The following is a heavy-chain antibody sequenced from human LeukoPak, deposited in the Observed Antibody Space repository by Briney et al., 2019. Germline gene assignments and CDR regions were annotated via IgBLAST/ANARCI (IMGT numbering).Heavy chain of an antibody. CDR1: GFTFSSYG. D-gene: IGHD3-22*01. V-gene: IGHV3-30*02. CDR2: IRYDGSNK. CDR3: ARGAVVLHAFDI. Sequence: GGSLRLSCAASGFTFSSYGMHWVRQAPGKGLEWVAFIRYDGSNKYYADSVKGRFTISRDNSKNTLYLQMNSLRAEDTAVYYCARGAVVLHAFDIWGQGTMVTVSS. J-gene: IGHJ3*02.